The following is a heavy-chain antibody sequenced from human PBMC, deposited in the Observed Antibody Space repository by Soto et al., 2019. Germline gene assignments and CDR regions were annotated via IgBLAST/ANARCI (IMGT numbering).Heavy chain of an antibody. CDR1: GGSISSVNYY. V-gene: IGHV4-31*01. CDR2: IYHSGST. Sequence: QVQLQESGPGLVKPSQTLSLTCTVSGGSISSVNYYWSWIRQLPGKELEWIGYIYHSGSTYYNPSLMLLLTLSIYTSKSQFSLKLTSVTAADTAMSYCARAFDDSGAQFDFWGQGALVTVSS. J-gene: IGHJ4*02. CDR3: ARAFDDSGAQFDF. D-gene: IGHD4-17*01.